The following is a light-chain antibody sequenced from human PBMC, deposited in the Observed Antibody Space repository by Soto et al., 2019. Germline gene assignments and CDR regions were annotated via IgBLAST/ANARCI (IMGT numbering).Light chain of an antibody. V-gene: IGLV2-14*01. CDR2: DVS. CDR3: SSYTSSSTLV. CDR1: RSDVGGYNY. J-gene: IGLJ2*01. Sequence: QSPLTQPASVSGSPGQSITISCTGTRSDVGGYNYVSWYQQHPGKAPKLMIYDVSNRPSGVSNRFSGSKSGNTASLTISGLQAEDEADYYCSSYTSSSTLVFGGGTQLTVL.